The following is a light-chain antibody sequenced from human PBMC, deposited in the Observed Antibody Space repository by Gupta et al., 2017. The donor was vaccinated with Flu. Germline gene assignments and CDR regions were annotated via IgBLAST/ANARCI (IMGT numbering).Light chain of an antibody. CDR3: QNYNIAPRT. CDR2: AAS. V-gene: IGKV1-27*01. J-gene: IGKJ1*01. Sequence: GDRVTITCRASQDISNYLAWFQQKPGKVPKLLIYAASTLQSGVPSRFSGSGSGTDFALIISSLQSEDVATYYCQNYNIAPRTFGQGTKVEIK. CDR1: QDISNY.